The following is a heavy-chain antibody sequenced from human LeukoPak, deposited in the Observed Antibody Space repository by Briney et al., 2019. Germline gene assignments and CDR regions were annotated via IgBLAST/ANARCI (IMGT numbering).Heavy chain of an antibody. Sequence: SETLSLTCTVSGYSISSGYYWGWIRQPPGKGLEWIGSIYHSGSTYYNPSLKSRVTISVDTSKNQFSLKLSSVTAADTAVYYCARVLQLLNWFDPWGQGTLVTVSS. CDR2: IYHSGST. J-gene: IGHJ5*02. CDR1: GYSISSGYY. D-gene: IGHD1-1*01. CDR3: ARVLQLLNWFDP. V-gene: IGHV4-38-2*02.